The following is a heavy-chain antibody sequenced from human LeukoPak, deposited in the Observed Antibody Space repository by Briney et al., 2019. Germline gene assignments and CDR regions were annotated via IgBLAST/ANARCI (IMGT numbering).Heavy chain of an antibody. Sequence: GGSLRLSCAASGFTFDDSAMHWVRQVPGKGLEWVSGISWNSGIIDYADSVKGRFTISRDNAKNSLYLQVNNLRPDDTAFYYCAKAPPYYSDSSGYFQHWGQGTLVTVSS. CDR3: AKAPPYYSDSSGYFQH. V-gene: IGHV3-9*01. CDR1: GFTFDDSA. D-gene: IGHD3-22*01. J-gene: IGHJ1*01. CDR2: ISWNSGII.